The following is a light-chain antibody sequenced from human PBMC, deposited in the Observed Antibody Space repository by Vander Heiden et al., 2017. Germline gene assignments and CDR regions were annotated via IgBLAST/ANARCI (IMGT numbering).Light chain of an antibody. CDR1: SFNIGAFYN. V-gene: IGLV1-40*01. J-gene: IGLJ1*01. CDR2: GNS. CDR3: QSYDSSLSAYV. Sequence: QSALTQPPSVSGAPGQGVTISCAGSSFNIGAFYNVQWYQQLPGTAPKLLIYGNSNRPSGVPDRLSGSRSGTSASLVITGLQAEDEADYYCQSYDSSLSAYVFGTGTKVTVL.